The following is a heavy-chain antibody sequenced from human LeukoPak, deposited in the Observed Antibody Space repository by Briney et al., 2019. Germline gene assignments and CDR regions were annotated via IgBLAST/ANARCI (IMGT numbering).Heavy chain of an antibody. Sequence: PSETLSLTCAVYGGSFSGYYWSWIRQPPGKGLEWIGEINHSGSTNYNPSLKSRVTISVDTSKNQFSLKLSSVTAADTAVYYCAREKKSLSGWYFDLWGRGTLVTVSS. CDR1: GGSFSGYY. D-gene: IGHD6-19*01. J-gene: IGHJ2*01. CDR2: INHSGST. V-gene: IGHV4-34*01. CDR3: AREKKSLSGWYFDL.